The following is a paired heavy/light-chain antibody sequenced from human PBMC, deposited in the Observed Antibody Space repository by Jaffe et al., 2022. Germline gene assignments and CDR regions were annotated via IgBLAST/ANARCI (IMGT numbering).Light chain of an antibody. V-gene: IGKV1-16*02. Sequence: DIQMTQSPSSLSASVGDRVTITCRASQGISNYLAWFQQKPGKAPKSLIYAASSLQSGVPSKFSGSGSGTDFTLTISSLQPEDFATYYCQQYNSYPWTFGQGTKVEIK. J-gene: IGKJ1*01. CDR3: QQYNSYPWT. CDR1: QGISNY. CDR2: AAS.
Heavy chain of an antibody. CDR1: GFSLSTSGVG. Sequence: QITLKESGPTLVKPTQTLTLTCTFSGFSLSTSGVGVGWIRQPPGKALEWLALIYWDDDKRYSPSLKSRLTITKDTSKNQVVLTMTNMDPVDTATYYCAHRPQDIVVVEPAAFDIWGQGTMVTVSS. CDR3: AHRPQDIVVVEPAAFDI. V-gene: IGHV2-5*02. CDR2: IYWDDDK. D-gene: IGHD2-15*01. J-gene: IGHJ3*02.